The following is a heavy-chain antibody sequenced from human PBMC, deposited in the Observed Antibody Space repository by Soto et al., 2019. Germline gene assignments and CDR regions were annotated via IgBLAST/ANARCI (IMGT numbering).Heavy chain of an antibody. CDR3: AKRSSSSTFDY. Sequence: EVQLLESGGGLVQPGESLRLSCAASGFTFSSYAMSWVRQAPVKGLEWVSVISGSDDSTYYADSVKGRFTISRDNSKNTLYLQMNSLRAQHTAVYYCAKRSSSSTFDYWGQGTLVSVSS. J-gene: IGHJ4*02. CDR1: GFTFSSYA. D-gene: IGHD6-6*01. CDR2: ISGSDDST. V-gene: IGHV3-23*01.